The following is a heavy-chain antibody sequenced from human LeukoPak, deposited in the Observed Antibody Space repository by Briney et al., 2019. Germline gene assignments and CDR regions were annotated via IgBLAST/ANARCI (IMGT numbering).Heavy chain of an antibody. J-gene: IGHJ4*02. CDR3: ARHAEYNSGWHFYLDH. Sequence: SETLSLTCTVSGVSTTNGIYYWAWIRQPPGKGLEWIGSVHNVGSTYYNLSLRSRVTMSIDRSKNQFSLRLNSVTAADTAVYYCARHAEYNSGWHFYLDHWGQGILVTVSS. CDR1: GVSTTNGIYY. V-gene: IGHV4-39*01. CDR2: VHNVGST. D-gene: IGHD6-19*01.